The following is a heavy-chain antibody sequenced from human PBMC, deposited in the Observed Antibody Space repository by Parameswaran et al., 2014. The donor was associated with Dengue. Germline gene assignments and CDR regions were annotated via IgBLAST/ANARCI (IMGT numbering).Heavy chain of an antibody. J-gene: IGHJ6*02. Sequence: WIRQPPGKALEWLAHIFSNDEKSYSTSLKSRLTISKDTSKSQVVLTMTNMDPVDTATYYCALFLSDYYYGMDVWGQGTTVTVSS. D-gene: IGHD1-26*01. V-gene: IGHV2-26*01. CDR3: ALFLSDYYYGMDV. CDR2: IFSNDEK.